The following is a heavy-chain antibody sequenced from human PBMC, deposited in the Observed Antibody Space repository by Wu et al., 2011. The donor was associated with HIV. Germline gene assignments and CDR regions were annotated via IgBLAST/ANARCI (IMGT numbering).Heavy chain of an antibody. Sequence: QVQLVQSGAEVKKPGSSVKVSCKASGGTFSNYAISWVRQAPGQGLEWMGRIIPLFGTPNYAQKFQGRVTITADESTSTAYMELSSLRSEDTAVYYCARGYYYDSSGYYKYNWFDPWGQGTLVTVS. CDR3: ARGYYYDSSGYYKYNWFDP. CDR1: GGTFSNYA. D-gene: IGHD3-22*01. V-gene: IGHV1-69*15. J-gene: IGHJ5*02. CDR2: IIPLFGTP.